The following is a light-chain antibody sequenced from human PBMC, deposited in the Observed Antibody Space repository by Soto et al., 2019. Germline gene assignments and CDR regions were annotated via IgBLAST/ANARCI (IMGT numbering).Light chain of an antibody. CDR3: QQYNNWWT. Sequence: EIVMTQSPATLSVSPGERATLSCRASQSVNSNLAWYQQKPGQAPRLLISGASTRATGNPARFSGSGSETEFTLTISSLQSEDFAVYYCQQYNNWWTFGQGTKVEMK. V-gene: IGKV3-15*01. CDR1: QSVNSN. CDR2: GAS. J-gene: IGKJ1*01.